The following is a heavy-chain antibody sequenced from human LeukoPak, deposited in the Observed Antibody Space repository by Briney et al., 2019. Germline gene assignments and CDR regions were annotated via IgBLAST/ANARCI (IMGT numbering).Heavy chain of an antibody. D-gene: IGHD3-10*01. CDR1: GYTFTTYG. V-gene: IGHV1-18*01. J-gene: IGHJ4*02. CDR3: ARTIVQTYYYGSGSAPTFDY. Sequence: GASVKVSCKASGYTFTTYGISWVRQAPGQGLEWMGWITPHNGNTNYAQKYQGRVTMTTDTSTSTAYMELRSLRSDDTAVYYCARTIVQTYYYGSGSAPTFDYWGQGTLVTVSS. CDR2: ITPHNGNT.